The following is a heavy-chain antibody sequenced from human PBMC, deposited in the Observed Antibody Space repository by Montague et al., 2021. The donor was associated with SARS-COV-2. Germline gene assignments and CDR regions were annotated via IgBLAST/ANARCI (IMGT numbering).Heavy chain of an antibody. Sequence: SETLSLTRAVYGGSFSGYYWSWIRQPPGKGLEWIGEINHSGSTNYNPSLKSRVTISVDTSKNQFSLKLSSVTAADTAVYYCARGGGYSYGSLDYWGQGTLVTVSS. CDR2: INHSGST. J-gene: IGHJ4*02. V-gene: IGHV4-34*01. CDR3: ARGGGYSYGSLDY. D-gene: IGHD5-18*01. CDR1: GGSFSGYY.